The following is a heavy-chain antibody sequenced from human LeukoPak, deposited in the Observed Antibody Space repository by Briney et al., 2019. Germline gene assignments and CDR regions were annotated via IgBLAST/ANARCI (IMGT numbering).Heavy chain of an antibody. D-gene: IGHD4-11*01. J-gene: IGHJ6*02. CDR3: ARDGWDYSNGMDV. V-gene: IGHV4-61*02. CDR2: IYISGST. CDR1: GGSISSGDYY. Sequence: SQTLSLTCTVSGGSISSGDYYWSWIRQPPGKGLEWIGRIYISGSTNYNPSLKSRVTMSVDTSKNQFSLKLSSVTAADTAVYYCARDGWDYSNGMDVWGQGTTVTVSS.